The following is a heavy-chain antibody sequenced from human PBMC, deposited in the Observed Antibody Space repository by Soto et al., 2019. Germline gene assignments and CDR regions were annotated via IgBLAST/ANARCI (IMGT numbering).Heavy chain of an antibody. Sequence: QVQLQESGPGLVKPSQTLSLTCTVSGGSISSGDYYWSWIRQPPGKGLEWIGYIYYSGSTYYNPSLKSRVTISVDTSKNQFSLKLSSVTAADTAVYYCARGVVDTAMSYYYYYGMDVWGQGITVTVSS. CDR1: GGSISSGDYY. CDR3: ARGVVDTAMSYYYYYGMDV. CDR2: IYYSGST. D-gene: IGHD5-18*01. V-gene: IGHV4-30-4*01. J-gene: IGHJ6*02.